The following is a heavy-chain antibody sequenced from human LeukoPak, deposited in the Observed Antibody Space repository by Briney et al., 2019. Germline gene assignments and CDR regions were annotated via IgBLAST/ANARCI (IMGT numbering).Heavy chain of an antibody. CDR2: MYPGDSDT. CDR1: GYSFTNYW. V-gene: IGHV5-51*01. D-gene: IGHD4-23*01. J-gene: IGHJ4*02. CDR3: ARAPYGGHSRWDY. Sequence: GESLKISCKGSGYSFTNYWIGWVRQMPGKGLEWMGIMYPGDSDTRYSPSFQGQVTISADKSISTAFLQWSSLKASDTAIYYCARAPYGGHSRWDYWGRGTLVTVSS.